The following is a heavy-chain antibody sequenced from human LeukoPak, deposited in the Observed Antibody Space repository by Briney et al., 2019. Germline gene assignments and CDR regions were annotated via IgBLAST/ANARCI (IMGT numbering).Heavy chain of an antibody. Sequence: GASVNVSCKVSGGTFISYPISWVRQAPGQGLEWMGWIIPVLGKPNNAQKFQDRVTITADESTSTAYMELRSLRSEDTAVYYCAIRSDGAYCGGDCFYLDYWGQGTPVTASS. CDR3: AIRSDGAYCGGDCFYLDY. J-gene: IGHJ4*02. V-gene: IGHV1-69*11. CDR1: GGTFISYP. D-gene: IGHD2-21*02. CDR2: IIPVLGKP.